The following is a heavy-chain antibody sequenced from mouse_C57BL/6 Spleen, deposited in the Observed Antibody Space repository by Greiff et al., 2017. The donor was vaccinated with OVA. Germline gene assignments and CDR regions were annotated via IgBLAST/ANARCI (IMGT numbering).Heavy chain of an antibody. CDR3: TRDMSSGSFAY. CDR1: GFTFSSYA. CDR2: ISSGGDYI. Sequence: EVQRVESGEGLVKPGGSLKLSCAASGFTFSSYAMSWVRQTPEKRLEWVAYISSGGDYIYYADPVKGRFTISRDNARNTLYLQMSSLKSEDTAMYYCTRDMSSGSFAYWGQGTLVTVSA. J-gene: IGHJ3*01. V-gene: IGHV5-9-1*02. D-gene: IGHD3-2*02.